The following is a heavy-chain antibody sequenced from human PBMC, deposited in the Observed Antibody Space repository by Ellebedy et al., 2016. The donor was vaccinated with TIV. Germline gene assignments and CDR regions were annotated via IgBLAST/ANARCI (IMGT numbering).Heavy chain of an antibody. V-gene: IGHV4-59*01. D-gene: IGHD5-12*01. J-gene: IGHJ3*02. CDR1: GDSISSNY. CDR2: INYSGST. Sequence: MPSETLSLTCTVSGDSISSNYWSWIRQPPGKGLEWLGYINYSGSTNYNPSLKSRVSISVDTSKNQFSLKLNSVTAADTAVYFCARVGTPNSGDERHDASDIWGQGTMVTVSS. CDR3: ARVGTPNSGDERHDASDI.